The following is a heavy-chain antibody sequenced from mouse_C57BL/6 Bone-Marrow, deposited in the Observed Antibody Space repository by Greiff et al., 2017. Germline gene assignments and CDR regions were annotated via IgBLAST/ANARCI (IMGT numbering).Heavy chain of an antibody. Sequence: QVQLKQPGAELVRPGSSVKLSCKASGYTFTSYWMHWVKQRPIQGLEWIGNIDPSDSETHYNQKFKDKATLTVDKSSSTAYMQLSSLTSEDSAVYYCAREGSYYGSSYDFDYWGQGTTLTVSS. J-gene: IGHJ2*01. CDR1: GYTFTSYW. CDR2: IDPSDSET. CDR3: AREGSYYGSSYDFDY. V-gene: IGHV1-52*01. D-gene: IGHD1-1*01.